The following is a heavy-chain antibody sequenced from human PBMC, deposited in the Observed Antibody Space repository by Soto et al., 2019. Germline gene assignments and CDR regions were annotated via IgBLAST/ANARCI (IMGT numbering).Heavy chain of an antibody. J-gene: IGHJ6*02. CDR3: VPTEGSGYSYRAYYYYGMDV. D-gene: IGHD3-22*01. CDR1: GFTFSSYA. V-gene: IGHV3-64D*08. CDR2: ISSNGGST. Sequence: GGSLRLSCSASGFTFSSYAMHWVRQAPGKGLEYVSAISSNGGSTYYADSVKGRFTISRDNSKNTLYLQMSSLRAEDTAVYYCVPTEGSGYSYRAYYYYGMDVWGQGTTVTVSS.